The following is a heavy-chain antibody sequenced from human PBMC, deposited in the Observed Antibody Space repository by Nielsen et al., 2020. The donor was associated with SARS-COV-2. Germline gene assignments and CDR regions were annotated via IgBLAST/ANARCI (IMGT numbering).Heavy chain of an antibody. V-gene: IGHV1-69*13. CDR3: ARDREGAVAGTYYYYGMDV. Sequence: SVKVSCKASGGTFSSYAISWVRQAPGQGLEWMGGIIPIFGTANYAQKFQGRVTITADESTSTAYMELSSLRSEDTAVYYCARDREGAVAGTYYYYGMDVWGQGTTVTVSS. CDR2: IIPIFGTA. D-gene: IGHD6-19*01. CDR1: GGTFSSYA. J-gene: IGHJ6*02.